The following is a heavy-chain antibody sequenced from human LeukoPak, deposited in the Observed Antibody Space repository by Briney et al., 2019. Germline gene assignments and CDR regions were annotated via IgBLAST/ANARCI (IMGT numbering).Heavy chain of an antibody. Sequence: GGSLRLSCAASGFTFSSYAMGWVRQAPGKGLEWVSAISGSGGSTYYADSVKGRFTISRDNSKNTLYLQMNSLRAEDTAVYYCAKDLDIVVVPAAPMGYWGQGTLVTVSS. CDR1: GFTFSSYA. CDR3: AKDLDIVVVPAAPMGY. D-gene: IGHD2-2*03. CDR2: ISGSGGST. J-gene: IGHJ4*02. V-gene: IGHV3-23*01.